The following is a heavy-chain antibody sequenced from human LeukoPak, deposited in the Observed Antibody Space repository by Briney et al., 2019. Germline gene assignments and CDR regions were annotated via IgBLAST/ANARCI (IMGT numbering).Heavy chain of an antibody. CDR1: GFSFSSYE. CDR3: ARDSSMLRGPLVIYYLDF. Sequence: GGSLRLSCAVSGFSFSSYEMSWVRQAPGKGLEWVATITGRGDATYYADSVKGRFTISRDNSKNTLYLQMDSLRADDTAVYYCARDSSMLRGPLVIYYLDFWGQGSLVTVSS. CDR2: ITGRGDAT. J-gene: IGHJ4*02. D-gene: IGHD3-16*01. V-gene: IGHV3-23*01.